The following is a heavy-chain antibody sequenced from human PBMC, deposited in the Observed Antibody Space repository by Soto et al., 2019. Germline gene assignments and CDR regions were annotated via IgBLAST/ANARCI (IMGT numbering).Heavy chain of an antibody. CDR2: ISGSGART. CDR3: AKAVDIVATIGGGD. J-gene: IGHJ4*02. V-gene: IGHV3-23*01. Sequence: EVQLLESGGGLVRPGGSLRLSCAASGFTFSSYAMSWVRQAPGKGLEWVSAISGSGARTYYADSVKGRFTISRDNSRTTLYLQMNSLRAEDTAIYYCAKAVDIVATIGGGDRGQGTLVTVSS. D-gene: IGHD5-12*01. CDR1: GFTFSSYA.